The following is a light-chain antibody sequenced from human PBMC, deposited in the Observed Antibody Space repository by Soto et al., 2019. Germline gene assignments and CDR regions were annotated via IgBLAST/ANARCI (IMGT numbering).Light chain of an antibody. CDR1: QSVSSN. Sequence: EIVMTQSPATLSVSPGERATLSCRASQSVSSNLAWYQQKPGQTPRLLIYVASTRATGVPARFTGSWSGTEFTLTITSLQPEDFAIYYCQQYNNWPLTFGGGNKVEIK. J-gene: IGKJ4*01. CDR2: VAS. CDR3: QQYNNWPLT. V-gene: IGKV3-15*01.